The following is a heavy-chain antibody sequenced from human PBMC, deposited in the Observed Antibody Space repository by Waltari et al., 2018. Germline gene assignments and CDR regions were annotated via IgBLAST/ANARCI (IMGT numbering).Heavy chain of an antibody. CDR3: ARGGYDSSGYHFNT. D-gene: IGHD3-22*01. V-gene: IGHV4-31*03. Sequence: QVQLQESGPGLIKPSQTLSLTCTVSGGSVSSDSSYWSWVRQLPGKGLEWIGYRHSSGSTFYRPSLQSRITMSVDTSENHFSLKLSSVTAADTAVYYCARGGYDSSGYHFNTWGQGTLITVSS. J-gene: IGHJ4*02. CDR2: RHSSGST. CDR1: GGSVSSDSSY.